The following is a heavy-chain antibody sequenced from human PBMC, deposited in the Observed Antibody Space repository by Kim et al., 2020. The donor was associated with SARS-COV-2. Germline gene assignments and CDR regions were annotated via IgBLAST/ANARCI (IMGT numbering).Heavy chain of an antibody. CDR3: ARLVYGSYADSFDI. Sequence: GESLKISCKASGYGFTTNWIGWVRQMPGKGLEWMGIVYPGDSETRYSPSFQGQVTISADKSISTAYLQLSSLKASDTAIYYCARLVYGSYADSFDIWGQGTMV. V-gene: IGHV5-51*01. J-gene: IGHJ3*02. CDR1: GYGFTTNW. CDR2: VYPGDSET. D-gene: IGHD3-10*01.